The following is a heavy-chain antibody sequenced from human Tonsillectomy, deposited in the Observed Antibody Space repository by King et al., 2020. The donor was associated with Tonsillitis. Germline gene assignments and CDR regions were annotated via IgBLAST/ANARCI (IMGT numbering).Heavy chain of an antibody. V-gene: IGHV3-9*01. Sequence: EVQLVESGGGLVQPGRSLRLSCSASGFTFYDYAMHWVRQAPGKCLEWVSSVSCNRGSVGYADAVKGRFTNFRDNAKNSLYLQMNSLGAEDTALYYCAKVFDSSGYYNYFDYWGQGTLVTVSS. CDR1: GFTFYDYA. D-gene: IGHD3-22*01. CDR2: VSCNRGSV. J-gene: IGHJ4*02. CDR3: AKVFDSSGYYNYFDY.